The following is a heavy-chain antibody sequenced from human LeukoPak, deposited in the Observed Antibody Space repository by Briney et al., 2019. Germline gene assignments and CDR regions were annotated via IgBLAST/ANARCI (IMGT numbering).Heavy chain of an antibody. D-gene: IGHD2-2*01. CDR3: ATGVFCATTTCPGYQHYYYFMDV. V-gene: IGHV1-24*01. CDR2: FDRKNGDT. CDR1: GFTLADLS. J-gene: IGHJ6*03. Sequence: GASVTVSCKVSGFTLADLSMHWVRQAPGKGLEWVGGFDRKNGDTIYAQRFRGRVTLTEDTSTGTAYMDLSSLSADDTAVYYCATGVFCATTTCPGYQHYYYFMDVWGKGTTVTVSS.